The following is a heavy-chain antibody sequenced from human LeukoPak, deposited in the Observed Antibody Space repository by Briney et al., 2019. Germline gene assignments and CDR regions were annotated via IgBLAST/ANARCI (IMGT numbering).Heavy chain of an antibody. CDR2: IFRRGST. CDR1: GASINDYY. CDR3: ARFRSGNWYYFDS. V-gene: IGHV4-59*13. D-gene: IGHD1-20*01. J-gene: IGHJ4*02. Sequence: SETLSLTCTVSGASINDYYWTWIRQPPGKGLEWIGNIFRRGSTNYNPSLKSRVTISVEPSKNQFSLRLSSVTAADTAVYYCARFRSGNWYYFDSWGQGTRVTVSS.